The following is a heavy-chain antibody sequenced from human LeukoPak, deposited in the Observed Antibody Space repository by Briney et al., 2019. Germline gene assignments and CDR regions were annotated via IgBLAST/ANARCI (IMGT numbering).Heavy chain of an antibody. D-gene: IGHD2/OR15-2a*01. CDR1: GFTFSAYW. CDR3: VRDAPNSRFDP. J-gene: IGHJ5*02. Sequence: PGGSLRLSCATSGFTFSAYWMHWVRQVPGKGLVWGSHINNDGSKTTYADSVKGRFTISRDNAKNTLNLQMNSLRVEDSAVYFCVRDAPNSRFDPWGQGTLVTVSP. V-gene: IGHV3-74*01. CDR2: INNDGSKT.